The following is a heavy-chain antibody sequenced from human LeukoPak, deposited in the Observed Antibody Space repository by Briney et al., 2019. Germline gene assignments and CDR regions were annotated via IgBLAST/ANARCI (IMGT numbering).Heavy chain of an antibody. V-gene: IGHV4-38-2*02. CDR1: GYSISSGYY. CDR2: IYHSGST. D-gene: IGHD2-2*01. J-gene: IGHJ4*02. Sequence: PSETLSLTCTVSGYSISSGYYWGWIRQPPGKGLEWIGSIYHSGSTYYNPSLKSRVTISVDTSKNQFSLKLSSVTAADTAVYYCARDWAAARGYYFDYWGQGTQVTVSS. CDR3: ARDWAAARGYYFDY.